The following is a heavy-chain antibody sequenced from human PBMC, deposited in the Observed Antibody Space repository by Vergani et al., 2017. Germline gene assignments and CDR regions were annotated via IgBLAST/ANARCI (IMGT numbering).Heavy chain of an antibody. J-gene: IGHJ6*02. D-gene: IGHD3-3*01. Sequence: QVQLQQWGAGLLKPSETLSLTCTVSGGSISSYYWSWIRQPAGKGLEWIGRIYTSGSTNYNPSLKSRVTMSVDTSKNQFSLKLSSVTAADTAVYYCARGLAYYDFWSGYHDSYYYGMDVWGQGTTVTVSS. V-gene: IGHV4-59*10. CDR3: ARGLAYYDFWSGYHDSYYYGMDV. CDR1: GGSISSYY. CDR2: IYTSGST.